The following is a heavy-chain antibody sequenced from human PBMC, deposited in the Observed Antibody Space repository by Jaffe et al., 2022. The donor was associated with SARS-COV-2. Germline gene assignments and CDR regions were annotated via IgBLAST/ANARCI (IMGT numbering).Heavy chain of an antibody. D-gene: IGHD3-10*01. CDR2: INHSGST. CDR3: ARGLYYYGSGSYVDV. V-gene: IGHV4-34*01. J-gene: IGHJ6*04. CDR1: GGSFSGYY. Sequence: QVQLQQWGAGLLKPSETLSLTCAVYGGSFSGYYWSWIRQPPGKGLEWIGEINHSGSTNYNPSLKSRVTISVDTSKNQFSLKLSSVTAADTAVYYCARGLYYYGSGSYVDVWGKGTTVTVSS.